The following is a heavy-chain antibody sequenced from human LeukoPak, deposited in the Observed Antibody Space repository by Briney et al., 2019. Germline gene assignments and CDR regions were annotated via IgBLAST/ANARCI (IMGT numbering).Heavy chain of an antibody. J-gene: IGHJ3*02. CDR2: IYYSGST. D-gene: IGHD1-26*01. CDR3: ARDREDAFDI. V-gene: IGHV4-59*01. CDR1: GGSISSYY. Sequence: SETLSLTCTVSGGSISSYYWSWIRQPPGKGLEWIGYIYYSGSTNCNPSLKSRVTISVDTSKNQFSLKLSSVTAADTAVYYCARDREDAFDIWGQGTMVTVSS.